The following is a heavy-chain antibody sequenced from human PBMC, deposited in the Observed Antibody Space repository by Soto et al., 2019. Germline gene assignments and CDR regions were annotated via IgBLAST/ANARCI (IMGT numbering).Heavy chain of an antibody. CDR3: ARAIMLGYYYYMDV. CDR2: IYYSGST. CDR1: GGSISSGGYY. Sequence: SETLSLTCTVSGGSISSGGYYWSWIRQHPGKGLEWIGYIYYSGSTYYNPSLKSRVTISVDTSKNQFSLKLSSVTAADTAVYYRARAIMLGYYYYMDVWGKGTTVTVSS. J-gene: IGHJ6*03. V-gene: IGHV4-31*03. D-gene: IGHD3-16*01.